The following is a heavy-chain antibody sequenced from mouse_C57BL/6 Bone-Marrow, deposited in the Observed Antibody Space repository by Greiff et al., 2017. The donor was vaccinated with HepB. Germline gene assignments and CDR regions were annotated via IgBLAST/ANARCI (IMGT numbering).Heavy chain of an antibody. V-gene: IGHV1-55*01. CDR2: IYPGSGST. D-gene: IGHD2-4*01. CDR3: ARVIYYDYDGGYFDY. Sequence: QVQLKQPGAELVKPGASVKMSCKASGYTFTSYWITWVKQRPGQGLEWIGDIYPGSGSTNYNEKFKSKATLTVDTSSSTAYMQLSSLTSEDSAVYYCARVIYYDYDGGYFDYWGQGTTLTVSS. J-gene: IGHJ2*01. CDR1: GYTFTSYW.